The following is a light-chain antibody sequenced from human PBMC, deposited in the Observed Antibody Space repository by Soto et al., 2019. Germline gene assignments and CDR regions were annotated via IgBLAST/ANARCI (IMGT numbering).Light chain of an antibody. CDR1: SSDVGGYNY. CDR3: TSYTSSSTLYV. V-gene: IGLV2-14*01. Sequence: QSALTQPASVSGSPGQSITISCTGTSSDVGGYNYVSWYQQHPGKAPKLMIYDVRNRASGASNRFSGSKSGNTASLTISGLPAEEEDDYSCTSYTSSSTLYVFGTGTKLTVL. J-gene: IGLJ1*01. CDR2: DVR.